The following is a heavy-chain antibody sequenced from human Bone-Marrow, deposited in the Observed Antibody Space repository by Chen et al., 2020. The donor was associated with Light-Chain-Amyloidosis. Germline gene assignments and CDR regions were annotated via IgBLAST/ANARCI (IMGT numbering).Heavy chain of an antibody. CDR2: ISHDGNYY. D-gene: IGHD2-15*01. Sequence: QVKLVESGGGGVQPGRSLRLSCVVSRSTFSVYFMHWVRQAPGKGLEWVAVISHDGNYYYYADSVKDRFTISRDNSKKTLYLQMNTLRPEDTAVYYCARGWGSCTGGGCYSGLEHWGQGTLVTVSS. J-gene: IGHJ1*01. V-gene: IGHV3-30*04. CDR1: RSTFSVYF. CDR3: ARGWGSCTGGGCYSGLEH.